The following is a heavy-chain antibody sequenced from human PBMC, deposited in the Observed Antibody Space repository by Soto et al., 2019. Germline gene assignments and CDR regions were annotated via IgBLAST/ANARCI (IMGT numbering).Heavy chain of an antibody. D-gene: IGHD6-19*01. V-gene: IGHV5-51*01. CDR2: IYPGGSDT. J-gene: IGHJ4*02. Sequence: GESLKISCKASGYSFTNYWIGWVRQMPGKGLEWMGTIYPGGSDTRYSPSFQGQVTFSVDKSINPAYLHWTSLKASDTAIYYCAIQHPLDSSAWYNWGQGTLVTVSS. CDR1: GYSFTNYW. CDR3: AIQHPLDSSAWYN.